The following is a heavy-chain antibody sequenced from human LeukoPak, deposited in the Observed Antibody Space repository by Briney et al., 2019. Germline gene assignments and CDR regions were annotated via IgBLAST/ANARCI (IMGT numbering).Heavy chain of an antibody. CDR2: IYTSGST. J-gene: IGHJ3*02. Sequence: SETLSLTCTVSGGSISGSYWNWVRQPAEKGLEWIGRIYTSGSTNYNPSLKSRVTMSVDTSKNQFSLKLCSVTAADTAVYYCARDAHLFAFDIWGQGTMVTVSS. CDR1: GGSISGSY. V-gene: IGHV4-4*07. CDR3: ARDAHLFAFDI.